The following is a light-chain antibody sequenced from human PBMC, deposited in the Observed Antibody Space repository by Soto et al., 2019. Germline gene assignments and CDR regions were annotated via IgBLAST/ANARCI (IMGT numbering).Light chain of an antibody. Sequence: EIVLTQSPGTLSLSPGERATLSCRASQSVSSSSLAWYQQKRGQAPRLLIYGASSRATGIPDRFSGSGSGTDFTLTISGLEPEDFAVYFCQQYGTSPWTFGQGTKVEIK. CDR3: QQYGTSPWT. V-gene: IGKV3-20*01. J-gene: IGKJ1*01. CDR2: GAS. CDR1: QSVSSSS.